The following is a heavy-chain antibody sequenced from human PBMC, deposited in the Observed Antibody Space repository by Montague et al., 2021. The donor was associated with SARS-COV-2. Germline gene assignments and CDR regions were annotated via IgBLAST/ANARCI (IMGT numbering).Heavy chain of an antibody. D-gene: IGHD3-16*01. J-gene: IGHJ5*01. Sequence: TLSLTCTVSGGSISSGSYYWSWIRQPAGKGLEWIGRVYASGXTXYXPYLKSRVTISLDTSKNQFSMRLSSVTTADTALYYWIRGLASVDSWGQGTPVTVSS. CDR2: VYASGXT. V-gene: IGHV4-61*02. CDR1: GGSISSGSYY. CDR3: IRGLASVDS.